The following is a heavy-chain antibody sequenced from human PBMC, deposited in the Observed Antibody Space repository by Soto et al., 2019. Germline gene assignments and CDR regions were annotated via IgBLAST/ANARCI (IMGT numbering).Heavy chain of an antibody. D-gene: IGHD6-6*01. Sequence: SVKFSCKASGGTFSSYAISWVRQAPGQGLEWMGGLIPIFGTANYAQKFQGRVTITADESTGTAYMELSSLRSEDTAVYYCARDRARPEGPFSSSSGWYYYGMDVSGQATTVTVSS. J-gene: IGHJ6*02. V-gene: IGHV1-69*13. CDR1: GGTFSSYA. CDR2: LIPIFGTA. CDR3: ARDRARPEGPFSSSSGWYYYGMDV.